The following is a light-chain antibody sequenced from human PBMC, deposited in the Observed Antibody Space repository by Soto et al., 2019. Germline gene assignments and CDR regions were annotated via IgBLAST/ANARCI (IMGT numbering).Light chain of an antibody. V-gene: IGKV3-20*01. CDR3: QQYESSLT. CDR2: GAS. J-gene: IGKJ4*01. CDR1: SAVSSIY. Sequence: ETVLTQSPGTLSLSPGERATLSCRASSAVSSIYLAWYQQKPGQAPRLLIYGASSRATGIPDRFSGSGSGTDFTLTISRLEPEDFGVYYCQQYESSLTFGGGTKVE.